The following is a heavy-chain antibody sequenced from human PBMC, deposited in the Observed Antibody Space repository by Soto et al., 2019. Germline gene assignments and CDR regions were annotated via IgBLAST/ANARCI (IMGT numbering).Heavy chain of an antibody. CDR1: GFTFSSYA. D-gene: IGHD3-16*01. CDR3: AKDRGYDYVWGTRGGMDV. CDR2: ISGSGGST. V-gene: IGHV3-23*01. Sequence: PGGSLRLSCAASGFTFSSYAMSWVRQAPGKGLEWVSAISGSGGSTYYADSVKGRFTISRDNSKNTLYLQMNSLRAEDTAVYYCAKDRGYDYVWGTRGGMDVWGQGTTVTVSS. J-gene: IGHJ6*02.